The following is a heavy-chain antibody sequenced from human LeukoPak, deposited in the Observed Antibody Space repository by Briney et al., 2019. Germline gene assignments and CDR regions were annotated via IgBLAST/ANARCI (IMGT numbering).Heavy chain of an antibody. CDR2: ISGSGGST. Sequence: PGGSLRLSCAASGFTFSSYAMSWFRQAPGKGLEWVSAISGSGGSTYYADSVKGRFTISRDNSKNTLYLQMNSLRAEDTAVYYCAKAAGRTPGYYYYMDVWGKGTTVTVSS. J-gene: IGHJ6*03. V-gene: IGHV3-23*01. CDR1: GFTFSSYA. D-gene: IGHD1-26*01. CDR3: AKAAGRTPGYYYYMDV.